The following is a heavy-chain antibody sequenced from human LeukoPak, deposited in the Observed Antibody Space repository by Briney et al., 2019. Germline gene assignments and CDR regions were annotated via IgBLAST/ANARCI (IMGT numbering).Heavy chain of an antibody. Sequence: GESLKISCKGSGYTFTNYWIHWVRQMPGKGLEWMGNVYPGDSDTRYSPSFQGQVTISADKSITTTYLQWNSLKASDTAMYYCARQLDYGGFGAFGIWGQGTMVTVSS. CDR1: GYTFTNYW. CDR3: ARQLDYGGFGAFGI. D-gene: IGHD4-23*01. CDR2: VYPGDSDT. J-gene: IGHJ3*02. V-gene: IGHV5-51*01.